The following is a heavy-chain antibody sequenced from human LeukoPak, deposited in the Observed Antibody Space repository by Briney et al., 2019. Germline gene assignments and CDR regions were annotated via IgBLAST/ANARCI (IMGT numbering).Heavy chain of an antibody. CDR1: GLTFSSYA. J-gene: IGHJ4*02. CDR2: ISGSGGST. Sequence: GGSLRLSCAASGLTFSSYAMSWVRQAPGKGLEWVSAISGSGGSTYYADSVKGRFTISRDNSKNTLYLQMNSLRAEDTAVYYCAKDSYYYGSGSYYNDNTGFDYWGQGTLVTVSS. CDR3: AKDSYYYGSGSYYNDNTGFDY. V-gene: IGHV3-23*01. D-gene: IGHD3-10*01.